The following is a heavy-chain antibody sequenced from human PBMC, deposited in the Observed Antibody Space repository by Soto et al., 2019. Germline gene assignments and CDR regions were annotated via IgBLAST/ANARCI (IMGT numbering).Heavy chain of an antibody. CDR2: TYYRSKWYN. CDR3: ARGSWDDVSGHYYMDV. J-gene: IGHJ6*03. CDR1: GDSVSSNSAG. D-gene: IGHD1-1*01. V-gene: IGHV6-1*01. Sequence: QAQLQQSGPGLVKPSQTLSLTCDISGDSVSSNSAGWNWIRQTPSRGLEWLGRTYYRSKWYNNYAVSVRSRVSVNPDTAKNQFTPQLNAVTPEDTAVYYCARGSWDDVSGHYYMDVWGKGTTVTVSS.